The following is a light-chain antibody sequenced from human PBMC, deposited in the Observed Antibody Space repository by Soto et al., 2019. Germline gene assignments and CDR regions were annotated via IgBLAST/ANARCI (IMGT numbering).Light chain of an antibody. CDR3: QQYMSSVT. CDR2: GAS. J-gene: IGKJ1*01. V-gene: IGKV3-20*01. Sequence: EIVLTQSPGSLSLSPGQRATLSCRASQSVDTTFFAWYQKKPGQAPRLLIYGASKRATGIPDRFSGSGSGTDVTLIISRLEPEDFAVDYCQQYMSSVTFGQGTKVEIK. CDR1: QSVDTTF.